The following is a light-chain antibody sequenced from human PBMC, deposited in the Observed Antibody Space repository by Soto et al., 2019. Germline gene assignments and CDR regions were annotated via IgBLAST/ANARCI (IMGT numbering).Light chain of an antibody. V-gene: IGKV3-11*01. J-gene: IGKJ5*01. CDR2: DAS. CDR1: QNVSRF. CDR3: QQRSNWPLLT. Sequence: EIALTQSPATLSLSPGERATLSCRASQNVSRFLAWYQQKPGQAPRLLLYDASTRATGIPARFSGSGSGTDFTLTISSLEPEDFAIYYCQQRSNWPLLTFGQGTRLEI.